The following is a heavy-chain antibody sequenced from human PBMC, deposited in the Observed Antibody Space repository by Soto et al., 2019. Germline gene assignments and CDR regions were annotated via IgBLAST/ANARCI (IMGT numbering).Heavy chain of an antibody. J-gene: IGHJ4*02. CDR2: IYYSGTT. D-gene: IGHD3-10*01. V-gene: IGHV4-39*01. CDR3: VRHVPGSVNY. CDR1: GGSISSSGYY. Sequence: SETLSLTCTVSGGSISSSGYYWGWIRQPPGKGLEWIGSIYYSGTTYYNPSLKSRVTMSAYASRDQLSLKLGSVTAADTAVFYCVRHVPGSVNYGGLGTLVTVPS.